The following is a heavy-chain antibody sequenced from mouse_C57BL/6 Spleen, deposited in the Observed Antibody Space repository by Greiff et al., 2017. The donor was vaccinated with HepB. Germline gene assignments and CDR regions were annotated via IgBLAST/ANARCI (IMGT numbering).Heavy chain of an antibody. CDR2: IYPGDGDT. D-gene: IGHD2-1*01. V-gene: IGHV1-80*01. J-gene: IGHJ1*03. CDR1: GYAFSSYW. CDR3: ARSDYGNSWYFDV. Sequence: QVQLQQSGAELVKPGASVKISCKASGYAFSSYWMNWVKQRPGKGLEWIGQIYPGDGDTNYNGKFKGKATLTADKSSNTAYMQLSSLTSEDSAVYVCARSDYGNSWYFDVWGTGTTVTVSS.